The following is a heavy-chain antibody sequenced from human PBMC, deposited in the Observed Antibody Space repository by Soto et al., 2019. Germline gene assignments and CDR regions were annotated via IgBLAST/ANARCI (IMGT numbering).Heavy chain of an antibody. Sequence: QVQLQESGPGLVKPSETLSLTCTVSGGSISTYYWSWIRQPPGKGLEWIGYAYYSGNTNYNPSLKIRVTISLDTSKNPISLNLTSVTAADTAVYYCARGGSSWEWYWGLGTLVTVSS. CDR1: GGSISTYY. D-gene: IGHD6-13*01. CDR2: AYYSGNT. J-gene: IGHJ4*02. V-gene: IGHV4-59*01. CDR3: ARGGSSWEWY.